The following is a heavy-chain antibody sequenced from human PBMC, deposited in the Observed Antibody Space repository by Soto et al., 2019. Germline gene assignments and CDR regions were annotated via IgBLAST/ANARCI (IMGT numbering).Heavy chain of an antibody. V-gene: IGHV3-9*01. Sequence: EVHLIESGGGWVQPGTSLRVSCAASGFTFHEYAMHWVRQAPGKGLEWVSGISSDGDTIAYADSVQGRFTVFRDNAKNSLHLQMNSLRAEDTALYYCTKGGYDLIYYFGMDVWGQGTTVTVSS. J-gene: IGHJ6*02. CDR3: TKGGYDLIYYFGMDV. D-gene: IGHD5-12*01. CDR2: ISSDGDTI. CDR1: GFTFHEYA.